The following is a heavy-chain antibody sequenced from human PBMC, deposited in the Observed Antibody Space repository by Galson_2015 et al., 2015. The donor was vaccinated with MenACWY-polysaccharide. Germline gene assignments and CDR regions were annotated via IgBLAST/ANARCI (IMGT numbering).Heavy chain of an antibody. CDR2: TYYRSKWYN. Sequence: CAISGDSVSSHSAAWNWIRQSPSRGLEWLGRTYYRSKWYNDYAVSVKSRITINPDTSKNQFSLQLNSVTPEDTAVYYCARDLESSGWYRPGWFDPWGQGTLVTVSS. D-gene: IGHD6-19*01. CDR3: ARDLESSGWYRPGWFDP. V-gene: IGHV6-1*01. CDR1: GDSVSSHSAA. J-gene: IGHJ5*02.